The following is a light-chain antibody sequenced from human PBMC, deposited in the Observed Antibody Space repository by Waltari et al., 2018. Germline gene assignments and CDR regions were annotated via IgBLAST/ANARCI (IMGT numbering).Light chain of an antibody. Sequence: SYELTQPPSVSVSPGQTATITCSGERLGNQFVCWYQQKAGQAPLLVIYQDDKRSPDISVRVSGTNAGNAANLIISEIQGTDEADYFCHAWVGSNVVFGGGTQLTVL. V-gene: IGLV3-1*01. CDR3: HAWVGSNVV. CDR1: RLGNQF. J-gene: IGLJ2*01. CDR2: QDD.